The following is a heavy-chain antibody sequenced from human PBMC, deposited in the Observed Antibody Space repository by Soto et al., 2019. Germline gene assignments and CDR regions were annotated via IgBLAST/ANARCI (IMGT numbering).Heavy chain of an antibody. CDR3: ARDRIRITGTHPVPSNWFDP. J-gene: IGHJ5*02. Sequence: PSETLSLTCPVSGCSISSYYWSWIRQPPGKGLEWIGYIYYSGSTNYNPSLKSRITINPDTSKNQFSLQLNSVTPEDTAVYYCARDRIRITGTHPVPSNWFDPWGQGTLVTVSS. V-gene: IGHV4-59*12. CDR2: IYYSGST. CDR1: GCSISSYY. D-gene: IGHD1-20*01.